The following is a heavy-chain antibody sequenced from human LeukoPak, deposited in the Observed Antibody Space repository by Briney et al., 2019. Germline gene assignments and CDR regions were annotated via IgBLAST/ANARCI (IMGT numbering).Heavy chain of an antibody. CDR2: IYSGGST. Sequence: GGSLRLSCAASGFTVSSHYMSWVRQAPGKGLEWVSVIYSGGSTYYADSVKGRFTISRDNSKNTLYLQMNSLRAEDTAVFYCASKNKLVLDAFDIWGQGTMVTVSS. V-gene: IGHV3-53*01. CDR3: ASKNKLVLDAFDI. CDR1: GFTVSSHY. D-gene: IGHD6-13*01. J-gene: IGHJ3*02.